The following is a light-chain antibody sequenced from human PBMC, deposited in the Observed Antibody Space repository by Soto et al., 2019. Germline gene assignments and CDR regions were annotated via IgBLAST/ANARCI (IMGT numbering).Light chain of an antibody. J-gene: IGKJ4*01. CDR2: ATD. V-gene: IGKV1-39*01. CDR3: QQSYSGPLT. CDR1: QTITNY. Sequence: DIQMTQSPSSLSASVGDRVTITCRASQTITNYLNWYQQQSGKAPKLLIYATDTLQSGVPSRFSGSGSGTEFTLSISSLQPEDFATYYCQQSYSGPLTFGGGTKVDI.